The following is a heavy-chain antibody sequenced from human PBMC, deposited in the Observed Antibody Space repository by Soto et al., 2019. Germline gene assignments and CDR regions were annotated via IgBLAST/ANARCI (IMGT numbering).Heavy chain of an antibody. J-gene: IGHJ6*03. V-gene: IGHV4-59*01. CDR3: ARTQYCTNGVCPDVAYYYYYMDV. D-gene: IGHD2-8*01. CDR1: GGSISSYY. Sequence: SETLSLTCTVSGGSISSYYWSWIRQPPGKGLEWIGYIYYSGSTNYNPSLKSRVTISVDTSKNQFSLKLSSVTAADTAVYYCARTQYCTNGVCPDVAYYYYYMDVWGKGTTVTVSS. CDR2: IYYSGST.